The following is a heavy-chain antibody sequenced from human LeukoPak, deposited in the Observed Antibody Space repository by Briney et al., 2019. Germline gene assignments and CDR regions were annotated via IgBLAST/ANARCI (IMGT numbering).Heavy chain of an antibody. CDR2: IIPIFGTA. CDR1: GGTFSSYA. D-gene: IGHD3-22*01. CDR3: VRVEDSSGSYAFDI. V-gene: IGHV1-69*05. J-gene: IGHJ3*02. Sequence: SVKVSCKASGGTFSSYAISWVRQAPGQGLEWMGRIIPIFGTANYAQKFQGRVTITTDESTSTAYMELSSLRSEDTAVYYCVRVEDSSGSYAFDIWGQGTMVTVSS.